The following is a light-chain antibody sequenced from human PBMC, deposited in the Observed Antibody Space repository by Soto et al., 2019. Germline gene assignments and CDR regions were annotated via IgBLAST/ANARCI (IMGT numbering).Light chain of an antibody. V-gene: IGLV2-8*01. Sequence: QSALTQPPSASGSPGQSVTISCTGTSSDVGGYNYVSWYQQHPGKVPKLMVYEVNKRPSGVPDRSSGSKSGNTASLTVSGIQSEDEADYYCTSYAGGNNVFGTGTKVTVL. J-gene: IGLJ1*01. CDR3: TSYAGGNNV. CDR2: EVN. CDR1: SSDVGGYNY.